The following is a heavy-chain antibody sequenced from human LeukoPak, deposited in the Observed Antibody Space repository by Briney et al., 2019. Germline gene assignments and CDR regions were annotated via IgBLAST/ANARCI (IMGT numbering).Heavy chain of an antibody. CDR2: ISGSGDRT. CDR1: GFTISTYA. CDR3: ARQGGYIAPLAL. V-gene: IGHV3-23*01. Sequence: GGSLRLSCTDSGFTISTYAMSWVRQAPGKGLEWVSAISGSGDRTYYVDSVKGRFTISRDNSKNTLYLQMNSLRAEDTAVYYCARQGGYIAPLALWGQGTLVTVSA. D-gene: IGHD6-13*01. J-gene: IGHJ4*02.